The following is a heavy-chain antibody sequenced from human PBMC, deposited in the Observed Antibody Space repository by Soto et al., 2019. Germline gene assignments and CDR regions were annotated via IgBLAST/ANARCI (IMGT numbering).Heavy chain of an antibody. Sequence: GGSLRLSCAASGFTFSNAWMSWVRQAPGKGLEWVGRIKSKTDGGTTDYAAPVKGRFTISRDDSKNTLYLQMNSLKTEDTAVYYCTTERTKLRYFDLGRRGNFDYWGQGTLVTVSS. CDR1: GFTFSNAW. CDR2: IKSKTDGGTT. J-gene: IGHJ4*02. D-gene: IGHD3-9*01. V-gene: IGHV3-15*01. CDR3: TTERTKLRYFDLGRRGNFDY.